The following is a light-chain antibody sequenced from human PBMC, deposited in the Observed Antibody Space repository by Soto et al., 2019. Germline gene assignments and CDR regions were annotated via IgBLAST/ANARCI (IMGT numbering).Light chain of an antibody. CDR1: QTVDGD. J-gene: IGKJ5*01. CDR3: QQYHNWPPTT. CDR2: RAS. Sequence: ERVMTQSPGTLSVSPGERVTLSCRASQTVDGDLAWYQHKPGQAPRILITRASTRATGIPARFSASGVGTEFTLTISSLQSEDFAVYYCQQYHNWPPTTFGQGTRLEI. V-gene: IGKV3-15*01.